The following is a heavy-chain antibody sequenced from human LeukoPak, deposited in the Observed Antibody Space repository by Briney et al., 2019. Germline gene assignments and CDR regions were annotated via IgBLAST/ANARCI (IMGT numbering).Heavy chain of an antibody. CDR3: ARGEPGITIFGVVTLRGYYFDY. CDR2: INHSGST. V-gene: IGHV4-34*01. Sequence: PSETLSLTCAVYGGSFSGYYWSWIRQPLGKGLEWIGEINHSGSTNYNPSLKSRVTISVDTSKNQFSLKLSSVTAADTAVYYCARGEPGITIFGVVTLRGYYFDYWGQGTLVTVSS. D-gene: IGHD3-3*01. CDR1: GGSFSGYY. J-gene: IGHJ4*02.